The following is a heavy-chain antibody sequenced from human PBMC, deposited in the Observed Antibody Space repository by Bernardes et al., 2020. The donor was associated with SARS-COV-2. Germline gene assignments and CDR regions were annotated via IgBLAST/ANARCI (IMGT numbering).Heavy chain of an antibody. CDR1: GFTFDDYA. V-gene: IGHV3-9*01. Sequence: SLRLSCAASGFTFDDYAMHWVRQAPGKGLEWVSGISWNSGSIGYADSVKGRFTISRDNAKNSLYLQMNSLRAEDTALYYCAKDNGIFGVVIARDYYYYGMDVWGQGT. D-gene: IGHD3-3*01. J-gene: IGHJ6*02. CDR3: AKDNGIFGVVIARDYYYYGMDV. CDR2: ISWNSGSI.